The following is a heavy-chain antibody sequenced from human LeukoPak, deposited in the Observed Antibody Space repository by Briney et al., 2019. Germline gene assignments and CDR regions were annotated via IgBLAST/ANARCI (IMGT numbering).Heavy chain of an antibody. J-gene: IGHJ4*02. V-gene: IGHV3-23*01. Sequence: GGSLRRSREASGFTFSTFAMIWVPQRPGKGLEGVSSIFPSGGELPYADSVRGRFTISRDNSTTTLYLQINSLRAEDTAVYYCTREKHRRIFREVIRSPLRSSFDYWGQGTLVTVSS. CDR2: IFPSGGEL. CDR1: GFTFSTFA. D-gene: IGHD3-3*01. CDR3: TREKHRRIFREVIRSPLRSSFDY.